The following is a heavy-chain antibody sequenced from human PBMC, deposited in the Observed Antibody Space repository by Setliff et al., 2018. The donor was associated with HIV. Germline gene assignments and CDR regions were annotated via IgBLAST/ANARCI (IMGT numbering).Heavy chain of an antibody. CDR1: GYTFTCYG. D-gene: IGHD2-2*01. CDR2: ISAYNGNT. CDR3: ARGPPIVVVPAALLTFDY. V-gene: IGHV1-18*01. J-gene: IGHJ4*02. Sequence: ASVKVSCKASGYTFTCYGISWVRQAPGQGLEWMGWISAYNGNTNYAQKLQGRVTMTTDTSTSTAYMELRSLRSDDTAVYYCARGPPIVVVPAALLTFDYWGQGTLVTVS.